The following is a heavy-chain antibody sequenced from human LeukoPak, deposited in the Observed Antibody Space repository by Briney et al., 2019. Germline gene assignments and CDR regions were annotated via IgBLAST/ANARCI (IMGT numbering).Heavy chain of an antibody. J-gene: IGHJ6*04. CDR2: ISYDGSNK. CDR3: AELGITMIGGV. CDR1: GFTFSSYA. D-gene: IGHD3-10*02. V-gene: IGHV3-30*04. Sequence: GGSLRLSCAASGFTFSSYAMHGVRQAPGKVLEGVAVISYDGSNKYYADSVKVRFTISRDNAKNSLYLQMNSLRAEDTAVYYCAELGITMIGGVWGKGTTVTISS.